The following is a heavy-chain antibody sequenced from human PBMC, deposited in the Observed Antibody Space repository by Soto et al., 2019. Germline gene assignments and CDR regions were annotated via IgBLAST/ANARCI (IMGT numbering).Heavy chain of an antibody. V-gene: IGHV4-61*01. CDR1: GGSVSSGSYY. D-gene: IGHD3-3*01. Sequence: QVQLQESGPGLVKPSETLSLTCTVSGGSVSSGSYYWSWIRQPPGKALEWIGYIYYSGSTNYNPPLTSRVTISVDRCETQVSLRLSSVTAADTAVYYCARDGGWGDFWSGYYKGYGMDVWGQGTTVTVSS. CDR2: IYYSGST. CDR3: ARDGGWGDFWSGYYKGYGMDV. J-gene: IGHJ6*02.